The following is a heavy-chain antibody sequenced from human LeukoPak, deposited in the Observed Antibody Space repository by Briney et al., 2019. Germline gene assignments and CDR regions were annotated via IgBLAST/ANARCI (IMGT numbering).Heavy chain of an antibody. Sequence: PSETLSLTCPVSGGSLSNYYWRWIRQPPRKRLAWIGYIFYSVITTYNHSLKSHITISLDTSRKQSSRKLKSVTAADTAVSYSARHSASSTNIWFDPWGQGTLVTVSS. CDR1: GGSLSNYY. V-gene: IGHV4-59*08. J-gene: IGHJ5*02. CDR2: IFYSVIT. CDR3: ARHSASSTNIWFDP. D-gene: IGHD6-6*01.